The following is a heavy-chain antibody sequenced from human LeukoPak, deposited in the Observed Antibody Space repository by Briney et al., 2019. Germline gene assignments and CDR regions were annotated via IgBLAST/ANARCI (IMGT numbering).Heavy chain of an antibody. Sequence: SVKVSCKASGGTFSSYAISWVRQAPGQGLEWMGGIIPIFGTANYAQKFQGGVTITADKSTSTAYMELSSLRSEDTAVYYCARDSGGIAVAGRFDYWGQGTLVTVSS. CDR1: GGTFSSYA. CDR3: ARDSGGIAVAGRFDY. V-gene: IGHV1-69*06. CDR2: IIPIFGTA. J-gene: IGHJ4*02. D-gene: IGHD6-19*01.